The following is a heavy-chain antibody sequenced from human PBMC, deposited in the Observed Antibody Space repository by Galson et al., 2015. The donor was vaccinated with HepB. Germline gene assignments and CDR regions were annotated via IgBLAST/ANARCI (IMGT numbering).Heavy chain of an antibody. CDR2: ISAYNGNT. D-gene: IGHD4-17*01. Sequence: SVKVSCKASGYTFTSYGISWVRQAPGQGLEWMGWISAYNGNTNYAEKLQGRVTMTTDTSTSTAYMELRSLRSDDTAVYYCARKTTRPTNAFDIWGQGTMVTVSS. V-gene: IGHV1-18*04. CDR3: ARKTTRPTNAFDI. J-gene: IGHJ3*02. CDR1: GYTFTSYG.